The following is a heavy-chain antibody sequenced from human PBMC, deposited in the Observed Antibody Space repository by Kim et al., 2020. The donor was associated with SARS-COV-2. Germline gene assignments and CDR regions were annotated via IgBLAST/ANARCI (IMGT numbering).Heavy chain of an antibody. CDR3: AHATGPTTTDFDF. D-gene: IGHD4-17*01. V-gene: IGHV2-5*02. J-gene: IGHJ4*02. CDR1: GFSLTTRGVG. CDR2: IYWDDDK. Sequence: SGPTLVKPTQTLTLTCTFSGFSLTTRGVGVGWIRQPPGKALEWLGNIYWDDDKRYSPSLKSRLTITRDNSRNQVVFTMTNLDPVETATYYCAHATGPTTTDFDFWGQGTLVTVSS.